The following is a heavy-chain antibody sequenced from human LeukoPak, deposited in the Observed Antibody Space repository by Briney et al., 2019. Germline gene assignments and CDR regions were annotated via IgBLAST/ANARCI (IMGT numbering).Heavy chain of an antibody. CDR1: GFTFSDYY. CDR2: ISSSSSHT. J-gene: IGHJ4*02. V-gene: IGHV3-11*05. CDR3: ARVPLSRCSSGDCLPTFDN. Sequence: PGGSLRLSCAASGFTFSDYYMNWIRQAPGKGLEWVSYISSSSSHTKYADSVKGRFTISRDNARNSLFLQMNSLRAEDTAIYYCARVPLSRCSSGDCLPTFDNWGQGTLVTVSS. D-gene: IGHD2-21*02.